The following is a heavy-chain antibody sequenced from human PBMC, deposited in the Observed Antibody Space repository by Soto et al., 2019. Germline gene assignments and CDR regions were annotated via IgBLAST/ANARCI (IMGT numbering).Heavy chain of an antibody. V-gene: IGHV3-33*01. D-gene: IGHD5-18*01. CDR1: GFTFSSYG. J-gene: IGHJ6*02. CDR2: IWYDGSNK. CDR3: ARELRGYSYFAYYGMDV. Sequence: GGSLRLSCAASGFTFSSYGMHWVRQAPGKGLEWVAVIWYDGSNKYYADSVKGRFTISRDNSKNTLYLQMNSLRAEDTAVYYCARELRGYSYFAYYGMDVWGQGTTVTVSS.